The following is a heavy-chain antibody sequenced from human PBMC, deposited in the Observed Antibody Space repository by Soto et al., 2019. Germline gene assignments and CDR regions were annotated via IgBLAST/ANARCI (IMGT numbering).Heavy chain of an antibody. Sequence: GGSLRLSCAASGFTFSSYAMSWVRQAPGKGLEWVSAICGSGGSTYYADSVKGRFTISRDNSKNTLYLQMNSLRAEDTAVYYCAKDRGRITFGGVIPNFDYWGQGTLVTVSS. CDR1: GFTFSSYA. D-gene: IGHD3-16*02. CDR2: ICGSGGST. CDR3: AKDRGRITFGGVIPNFDY. J-gene: IGHJ4*02. V-gene: IGHV3-23*01.